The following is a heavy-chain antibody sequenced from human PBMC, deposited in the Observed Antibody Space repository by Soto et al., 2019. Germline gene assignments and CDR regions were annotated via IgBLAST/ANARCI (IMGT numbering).Heavy chain of an antibody. J-gene: IGHJ4*02. CDR2: LYWNDDK. Sequence: QITLKESGQTLVKPTQTLTLDCTLSGFSINNGGVGVGWIRQPPGKAPEWLALLYWNDDKWYSPSLRYRLSVSKDSTKNQVVITMTHMAPMDAGTYYCVKRRALIKNLFFDQWGQGALVTVSS. V-gene: IGHV2-5*04. CDR3: VKRRALIKNLFFDQ. D-gene: IGHD2-8*01. CDR1: GFSINNGGVG.